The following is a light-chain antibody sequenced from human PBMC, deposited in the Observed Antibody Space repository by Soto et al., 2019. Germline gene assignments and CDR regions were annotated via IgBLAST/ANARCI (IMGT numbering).Light chain of an antibody. J-gene: IGKJ1*01. CDR3: QQYHNWPA. CDR2: AAS. CDR1: QSISSY. Sequence: DIQMTQSPSSLSASVGDRVTITCRASQSISSYLNWYQQKPGKAPKLLIYAASSLQSGVPSRFSGSGSGTEFTLTISSLQSEDFAVYYCQQYHNWPAFGQGTKVEIK. V-gene: IGKV1-39*01.